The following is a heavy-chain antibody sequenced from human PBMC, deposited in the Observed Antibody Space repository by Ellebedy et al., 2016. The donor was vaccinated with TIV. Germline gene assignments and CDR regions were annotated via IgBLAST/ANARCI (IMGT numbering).Heavy chain of an antibody. CDR3: ARAGYGDYVLTY. CDR2: VLSDGTTY. V-gene: IGHV3-30-3*01. D-gene: IGHD4-17*01. J-gene: IGHJ4*02. Sequence: GESLKISXVASGFTFRSYAMHWVRQAPGKGLEWVAVVLSDGTTYYTADSVKGRLTISRDISKDTLYLQMNSLRSEDTGVYYCARAGYGDYVLTYWGQGTLVTVYS. CDR1: GFTFRSYA.